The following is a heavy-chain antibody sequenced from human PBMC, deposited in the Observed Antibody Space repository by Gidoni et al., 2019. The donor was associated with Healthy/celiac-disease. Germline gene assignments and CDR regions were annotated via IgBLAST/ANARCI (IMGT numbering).Heavy chain of an antibody. Sequence: QVQLVQSGAEVKKPGSSVKVSCKASGGTFSSYAISWVRQAPGQGLEWMGGIIPIFGTANYAQKFQGRVTITADESTSTAYMELSSLRSEDTAVYYCAREGADPVGQTSADDAFDIWGQGTMVTVSS. CDR3: AREGADPVGQTSADDAFDI. V-gene: IGHV1-69*01. CDR2: IIPIFGTA. D-gene: IGHD3-10*01. CDR1: GGTFSSYA. J-gene: IGHJ3*02.